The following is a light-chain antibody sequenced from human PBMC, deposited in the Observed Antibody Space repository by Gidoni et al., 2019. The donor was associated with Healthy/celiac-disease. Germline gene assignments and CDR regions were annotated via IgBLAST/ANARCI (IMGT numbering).Light chain of an antibody. Sequence: DIVMTQSPDSLAVSLGEGATINCKSSQSVLYSSNNKNYLAWYQQKPGQPPRLLIYWAATRESVVPDRFSGSGSGTDFTLTISSLQAEDVAVYYCQQYYSTPVTFGPGTKVDIK. J-gene: IGKJ3*01. V-gene: IGKV4-1*01. CDR3: QQYYSTPVT. CDR1: QSVLYSSNNKNY. CDR2: WAA.